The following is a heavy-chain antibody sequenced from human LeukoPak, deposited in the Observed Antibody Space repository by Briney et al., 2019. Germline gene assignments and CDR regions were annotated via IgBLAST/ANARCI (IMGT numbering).Heavy chain of an antibody. CDR1: GFTFTSLA. J-gene: IGHJ3*02. CDR3: AKGSSKGITGARGGFDI. D-gene: IGHD1-20*01. CDR2: ISSNGGTT. Sequence: PGGSLRLSCAASGFTFTSLAMHWVRQAPGKGLEYVSGISSNGGTTSYGESVKGRFTISRDNSKNTLYLQMGSLNTEDMAVYYCAKGSSKGITGARGGFDIWGQGTMVTVSP. V-gene: IGHV3-64*02.